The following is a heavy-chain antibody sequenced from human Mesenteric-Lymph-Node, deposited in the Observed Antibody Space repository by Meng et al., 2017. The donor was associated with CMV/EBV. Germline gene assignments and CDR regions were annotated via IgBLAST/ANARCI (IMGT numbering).Heavy chain of an antibody. V-gene: IGHV3-23*01. CDR2: ISGSGVNT. D-gene: IGHD2-2*02. CDR1: GFTFSSNW. CDR3: AKSPSLYYFDY. J-gene: IGHJ4*02. Sequence: GESLKISCAASGFTFSSNWMKWVRQAPGKGLEWVSTISGSGVNTNYADSVNGRFIISRDNSKNTLYLQMNSLRAEDTAVYFCAKSPSLYYFDYWGQGTLVTVSS.